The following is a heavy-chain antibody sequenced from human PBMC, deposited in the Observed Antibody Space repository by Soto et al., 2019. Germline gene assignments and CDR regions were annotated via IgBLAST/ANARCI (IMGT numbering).Heavy chain of an antibody. CDR3: ARDRLTSAWHDAFDI. CDR1: GLTFSSFW. J-gene: IGHJ3*02. D-gene: IGHD6-19*01. Sequence: PGGSLRLSCAASGLTFSSFWMTWVRQAPGKGLEWVANIKQDGTKKYYVDSEKGRFTISRDNAKNSLYLQMNSLRADDTAVYYCARDRLTSAWHDAFDIWGQGTMVTVSS. V-gene: IGHV3-7*05. CDR2: IKQDGTKK.